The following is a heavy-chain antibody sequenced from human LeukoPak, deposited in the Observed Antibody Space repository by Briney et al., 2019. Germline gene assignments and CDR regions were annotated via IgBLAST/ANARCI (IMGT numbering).Heavy chain of an antibody. V-gene: IGHV3-48*01. CDR3: ARDGLIVVVTAAYFDY. CDR2: ISSSSSTI. CDR1: GFTFSSYS. Sequence: GGSLRLSCAASGFTFSSYSMNWVRQAPGKGLEWVSYISSSSSTIYYADSVKGRFTISRDNAKNSLYLQMNSLRAEDTAVYYCARDGLIVVVTAAYFDYWGQGTLVTVSS. D-gene: IGHD2-21*02. J-gene: IGHJ4*02.